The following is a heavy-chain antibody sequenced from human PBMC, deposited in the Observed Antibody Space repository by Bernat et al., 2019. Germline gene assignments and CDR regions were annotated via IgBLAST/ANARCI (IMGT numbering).Heavy chain of an antibody. Sequence: EVQLVESGGGLVQPGRSLRFSCTASGFTFGDYAMSWVRQAPGKGLEWVGFIRSKAYGGTTEYAASVKGRFTISRDDSKSIAYLQMNSLKTEDTAVYYCSYSGWNDYWGQGTLVTVSS. J-gene: IGHJ4*02. V-gene: IGHV3-49*04. CDR3: SYSGWNDY. D-gene: IGHD6-19*01. CDR1: GFTFGDYA. CDR2: IRSKAYGGTT.